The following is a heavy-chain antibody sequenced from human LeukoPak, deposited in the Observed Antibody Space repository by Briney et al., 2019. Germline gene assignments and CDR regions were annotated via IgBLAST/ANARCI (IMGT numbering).Heavy chain of an antibody. CDR3: ARVGYSSSHYFDY. Sequence: SQTLSLTCTVSGGSISSGSYYWSWIRQPAGKGLEWIGRIYTSGSTNYNPSLKSRVTISVDTSKNQFSLKLSSVTAADTAVYYCARVGYSSSHYFDYWGQGTLVTVSS. D-gene: IGHD6-6*01. J-gene: IGHJ4*02. V-gene: IGHV4-61*02. CDR1: GGSISSGSYY. CDR2: IYTSGST.